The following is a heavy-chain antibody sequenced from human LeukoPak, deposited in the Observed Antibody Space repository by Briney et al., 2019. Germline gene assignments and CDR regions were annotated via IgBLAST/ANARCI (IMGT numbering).Heavy chain of an antibody. CDR3: AKSREQDYYYYYYMDV. J-gene: IGHJ6*03. V-gene: IGHV3-23*01. CDR2: ISGSGGST. D-gene: IGHD6-13*01. Sequence: GGSLRLSCAASGFTFSSYAMSWVRQAPGKGLEWVSAISGSGGSTYYADSVKGRFTISRDNSKNTLYLQMYSLRAEDTAVYYCAKSREQDYYYYYYMDVWGKGTTVTVSS. CDR1: GFTFSSYA.